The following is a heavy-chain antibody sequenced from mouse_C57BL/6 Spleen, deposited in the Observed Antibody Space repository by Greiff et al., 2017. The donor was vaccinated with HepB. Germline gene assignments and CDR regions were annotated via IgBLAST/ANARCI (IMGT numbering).Heavy chain of an antibody. J-gene: IGHJ3*01. CDR3: ARRGAYDYDPFAY. Sequence: VQLQQSGAELVKPGASVKISCKASGYAFSSYWMNWVKQRPGKGLEWIGQIYPGDGDTNYNGKFKGKATLTADKSSSTAYMQLSSLTSEDSAVYFCARRGAYDYDPFAYWGQGTLVTVSA. D-gene: IGHD2-4*01. CDR2: IYPGDGDT. CDR1: GYAFSSYW. V-gene: IGHV1-80*01.